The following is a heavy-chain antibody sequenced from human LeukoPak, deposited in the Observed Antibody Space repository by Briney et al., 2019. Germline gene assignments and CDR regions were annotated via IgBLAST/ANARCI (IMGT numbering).Heavy chain of an antibody. CDR3: ARRVVRGGLDY. V-gene: IGHV4-59*08. CDR2: IYYSGST. Sequence: SETLSLTCTVSGGSISGYYWIWIRQPPGKGLEWIGYIYYSGSTNYNPSLKSRVSISVDTSKNQFSLNLSSVTAADTAVYYCARRVVRGGLDYWGQGTLVTVSS. CDR1: GGSISGYY. D-gene: IGHD3-10*01. J-gene: IGHJ4*02.